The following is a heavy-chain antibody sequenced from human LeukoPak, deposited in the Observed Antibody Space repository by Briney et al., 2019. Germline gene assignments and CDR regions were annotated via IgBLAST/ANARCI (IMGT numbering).Heavy chain of an antibody. CDR2: IYYSGST. CDR1: GGSISSYY. Sequence: SETLSLTCTVSGGSISSYYWSWIRQPPGKGLEWIGYIYYSGSTYYNPSLKSRVTISVDTSKNQFSLKLSSVTAADTAVYYCARHPIVVVIFDYWGQGTLVTVSS. CDR3: ARHPIVVVIFDY. J-gene: IGHJ4*02. D-gene: IGHD3-22*01. V-gene: IGHV4-59*08.